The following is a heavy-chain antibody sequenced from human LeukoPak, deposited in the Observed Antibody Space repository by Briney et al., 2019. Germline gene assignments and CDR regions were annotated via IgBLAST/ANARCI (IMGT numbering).Heavy chain of an antibody. D-gene: IGHD3-16*02. CDR2: ISYDGSNK. Sequence: GRSLRLSCAASGFTFSSYGMHWVRQSPGKWLEWVAVISYDGSNKYYADSVKGRFTISRDNSKNTLYLQMNSLRAEDTAVYYCAKDGNDYVWGSYRYPYYFDYWGQGTLVTVSS. J-gene: IGHJ4*02. V-gene: IGHV3-30*18. CDR3: AKDGNDYVWGSYRYPYYFDY. CDR1: GFTFSSYG.